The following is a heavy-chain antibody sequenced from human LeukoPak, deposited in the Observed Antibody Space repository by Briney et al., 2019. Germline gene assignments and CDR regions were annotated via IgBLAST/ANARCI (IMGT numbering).Heavy chain of an antibody. CDR3: TRDRGPSHWWESDF. CDR2: INSGGANT. CDR1: RFTFDAYA. Sequence: GGSLRLSCTASRFTFDAYAMSWVRQAPGKGLEWVSAINSGGANTYYADSVKGRFTISRDNSKSTLYLQMNSLRAEDTALYYCTRDRGPSHWWESDFWGQGTLVTVSS. V-gene: IGHV3-23*01. D-gene: IGHD1-26*01. J-gene: IGHJ4*02.